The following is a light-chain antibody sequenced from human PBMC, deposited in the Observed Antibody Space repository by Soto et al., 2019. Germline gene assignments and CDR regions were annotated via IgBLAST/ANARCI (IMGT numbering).Light chain of an antibody. CDR1: QSLSINY. CDR2: GAS. J-gene: IGKJ1*01. Sequence: EIVLTQSPGTLSVSPGERATLACRASQSLSINYLAWYQQKPGQAPRLLIYGASNRATGISDRFSGSGSGTDFTLTISRLEPEDFAVYYCQQYGSSGTFGQGTKVDIK. V-gene: IGKV3-20*01. CDR3: QQYGSSGT.